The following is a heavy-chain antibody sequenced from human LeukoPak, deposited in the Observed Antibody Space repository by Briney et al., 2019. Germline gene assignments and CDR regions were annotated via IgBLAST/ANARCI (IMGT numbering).Heavy chain of an antibody. D-gene: IGHD5-24*01. V-gene: IGHV3-48*01. J-gene: IGHJ4*02. CDR1: GFTFSDYS. Sequence: GGSLRLSCAASGFTFSDYSMKWVRQARGKGVEGISYIGISRGNTNYADSVKGPFTISGDKPKNSLYLQMNSLRVEDTAVYYCARDYKYAFDNWGQGTLVTVSS. CDR2: IGISRGNT. CDR3: ARDYKYAFDN.